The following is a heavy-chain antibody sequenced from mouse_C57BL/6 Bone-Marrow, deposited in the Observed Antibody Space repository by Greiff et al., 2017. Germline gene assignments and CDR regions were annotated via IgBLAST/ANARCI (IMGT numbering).Heavy chain of an antibody. V-gene: IGHV5-17*01. D-gene: IGHD2-4*01. Sequence: EVQLVQSGGGLVKPGASLKLSCAASGFTFSDYGMHWVRQAPEKGLEWVAYISSGSSTTNYADKVKGRFTISRDNAKNTLFLQMTSLRSEDTAMYYCARWGDALRPFDYWGQGTTLTVSS. CDR1: GFTFSDYG. CDR2: ISSGSSTT. J-gene: IGHJ2*01. CDR3: ARWGDALRPFDY.